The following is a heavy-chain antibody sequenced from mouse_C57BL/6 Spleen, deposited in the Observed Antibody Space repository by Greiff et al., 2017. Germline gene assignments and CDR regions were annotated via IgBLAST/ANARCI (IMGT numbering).Heavy chain of an antibody. D-gene: IGHD2-3*01. CDR1: GFTFSDYY. CDR3: ASCYDGYYVGYFDD. V-gene: IGHV5-16*01. J-gene: IGHJ2*01. Sequence: EVMLVESEGGLVQPGSSMKLSCTASGFTFSDYYMAWVRQVPEQGLEWVANINSDGSSTYYLDSLKSRFIISRDNAENILYLQMSSLKSEDTATYYCASCYDGYYVGYFDDWGQGTTLTVSS. CDR2: INSDGSST.